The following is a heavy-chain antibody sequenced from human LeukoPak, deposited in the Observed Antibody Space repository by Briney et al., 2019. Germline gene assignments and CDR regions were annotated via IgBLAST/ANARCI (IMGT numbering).Heavy chain of an antibody. Sequence: PSETLSLTCTVSGGSISSYYWSWIRQPPGKGLEWIGYIYYSGSTNYNPSLKSRVTISVDTSKNQFSLKLSSVTAEDTAVYYCARGHNWNPDYWGQGTLVTVSS. CDR3: ARGHNWNPDY. CDR1: GGSISSYY. CDR2: IYYSGST. J-gene: IGHJ4*02. D-gene: IGHD1-20*01. V-gene: IGHV4-59*01.